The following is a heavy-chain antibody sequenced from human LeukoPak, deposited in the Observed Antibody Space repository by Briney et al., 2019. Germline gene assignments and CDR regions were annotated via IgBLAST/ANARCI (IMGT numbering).Heavy chain of an antibody. CDR1: GVSISSYY. D-gene: IGHD2-2*01. J-gene: IGHJ4*02. CDR3: ARAPSFNVPFDY. V-gene: IGHV4-59*01. Sequence: SETLSLTCTVSGVSISSYYWSWIRQPPGKGQEWIGYIYYSGSTNYNPSLKSRVTISVDTSKNQFSLKLSSVTAADTAVYYCARAPSFNVPFDYWGQGTLVTVSS. CDR2: IYYSGST.